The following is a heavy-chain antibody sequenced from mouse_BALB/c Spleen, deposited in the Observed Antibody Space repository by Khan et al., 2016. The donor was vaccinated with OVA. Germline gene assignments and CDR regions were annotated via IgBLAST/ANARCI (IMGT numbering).Heavy chain of an antibody. D-gene: IGHD1-1*01. CDR1: GFDFSRYW. CDR3: ARRGDYYGSSAGWFAY. V-gene: IGHV4-1*02. Sequence: EVKLLESGGGLVQPGGSLKLSCAASGFDFSRYWMRWVRQAPGKGLEWIGEINPDSSTTNYTPSLKDKFIISRDNANNTLYLQMSNVRSEDTALYYWARRGDYYGSSAGWFAYWGQGTLVTVSA. J-gene: IGHJ3*01. CDR2: INPDSSTT.